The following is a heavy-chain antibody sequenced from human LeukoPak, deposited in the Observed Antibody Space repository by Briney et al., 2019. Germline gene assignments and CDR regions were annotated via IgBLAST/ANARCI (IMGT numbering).Heavy chain of an antibody. CDR2: IYPSGGST. Sequence: GASVKVSCKASGYTFTSYYMHWVRQAPGQGLEWMGMIYPSGGSTSYAQKFQGRVTMTRDTFTSTVYMETSSLRSEDTAVYYCTRLYDISNSWFDPWGQGTLVTVSS. CDR3: TRLYDISNSWFDP. V-gene: IGHV1-46*03. D-gene: IGHD3-9*01. J-gene: IGHJ5*02. CDR1: GYTFTSYY.